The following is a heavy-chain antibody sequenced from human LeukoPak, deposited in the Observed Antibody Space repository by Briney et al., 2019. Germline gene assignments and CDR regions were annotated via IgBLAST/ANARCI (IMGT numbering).Heavy chain of an antibody. CDR2: INHSGST. CDR3: ARTSIYYDSSGYHS. J-gene: IGHJ4*02. CDR1: GGSFSGYY. D-gene: IGHD3-22*01. Sequence: SETLSLTCAVYGGSFSGYYWSWIRQPPGKGLEWLGEINHSGSTNYNPSLKSRVTISVDTSKNQFSLKLSSVTAADTAVYYCARTSIYYDSSGYHSWGQGTLVTVSS. V-gene: IGHV4-34*01.